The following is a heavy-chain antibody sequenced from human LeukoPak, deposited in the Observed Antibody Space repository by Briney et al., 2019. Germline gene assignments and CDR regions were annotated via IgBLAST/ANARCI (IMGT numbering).Heavy chain of an antibody. J-gene: IGHJ4*02. Sequence: GGSLRLSCAASGFTFSSYAMSWVRQAPGKGLEWVSAISGSGGSTYYADSVKGRFTISRDNSKNTLYLQMNSLRAEDTAVYYCAKSLITMIVVAYYFDYWGQGTLVTVSS. CDR1: GFTFSSYA. D-gene: IGHD3-22*01. V-gene: IGHV3-23*01. CDR2: ISGSGGST. CDR3: AKSLITMIVVAYYFDY.